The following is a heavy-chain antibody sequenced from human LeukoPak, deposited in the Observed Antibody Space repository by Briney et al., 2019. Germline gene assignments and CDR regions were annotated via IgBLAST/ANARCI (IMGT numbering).Heavy chain of an antibody. CDR1: GGSISSSSYY. D-gene: IGHD3-10*01. Sequence: PSETLSLTCTVSGGSISSSSYYWGWIRQPPGKGLEWVSAISGSGGSTYYADSVKGRFTISRDNSKNTLNLQMNSLRAEDTAVYYCSRITMDDGYWGQGTLVTVSS. J-gene: IGHJ4*02. V-gene: IGHV3-23*01. CDR2: ISGSGGST. CDR3: SRITMDDGY.